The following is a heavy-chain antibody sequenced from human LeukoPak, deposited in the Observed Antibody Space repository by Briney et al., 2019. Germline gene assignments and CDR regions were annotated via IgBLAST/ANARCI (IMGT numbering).Heavy chain of an antibody. V-gene: IGHV3-7*01. CDR2: IKQDGSEK. CDR1: GFTFSSYW. J-gene: IGHJ4*02. Sequence: PGGSLRLSCAASGFTFSSYWMSWVRQAPGKGLEWVANIKQDGSEKYYVDSVKGRFTISRDNAKNSLYLQMNSLRAEDTTVYYCARSQGYDFFLPFDYWGQGTLVTVSS. D-gene: IGHD3-3*01. CDR3: ARSQGYDFFLPFDY.